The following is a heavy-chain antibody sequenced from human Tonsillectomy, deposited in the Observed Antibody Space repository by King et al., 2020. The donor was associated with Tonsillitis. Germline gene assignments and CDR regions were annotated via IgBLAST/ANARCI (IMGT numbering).Heavy chain of an antibody. D-gene: IGHD6-19*01. CDR2: IYYSVST. Sequence: VQLQESGPGLVKPSETLSLTCTVSGGSISSYYWSWIRQPPGRGLEWIGYIYYSVSTNYNPSLKSRFTLSVDTSKNQLSLKLSSVTAADTAVYYCARDPAVADTWGWFDSWGQGTLVTVSS. V-gene: IGHV4-59*01. CDR1: GGSISSYY. J-gene: IGHJ5*01. CDR3: ARDPAVADTWGWFDS.